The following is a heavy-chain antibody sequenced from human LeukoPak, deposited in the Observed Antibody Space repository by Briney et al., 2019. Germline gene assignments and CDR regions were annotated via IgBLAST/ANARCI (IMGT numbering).Heavy chain of an antibody. V-gene: IGHV1-2*04. CDR1: GYTFTGYY. CDR2: INPNSGGT. CDR3: AISNYYDSSGYFG. Sequence: ASVKVSCKASGYTFTGYYMHWVRQAPGQGLEWMGWINPNSGGTNYAQKFQGWVTMTRDTSISTAYMELSRLRSDDTAVYYCAISNYYDSSGYFGWGQGTLVTVSS. J-gene: IGHJ4*02. D-gene: IGHD3-22*01.